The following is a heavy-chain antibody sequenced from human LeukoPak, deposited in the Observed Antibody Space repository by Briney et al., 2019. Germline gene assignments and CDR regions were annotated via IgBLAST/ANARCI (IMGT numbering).Heavy chain of an antibody. CDR1: GGTFSSYA. D-gene: IGHD3-10*01. CDR2: IIPIFGTA. V-gene: IGHV1-69*01. CDR3: ARGRAYGSGSYTLDY. J-gene: IGHJ4*02. Sequence: SVKVSCKASGGTFSSYAISWVRQAPGQGLEWMGGIIPIFGTANYAQKFQGRVTITADESTSTAYMELSSLRSEDTAVNYCARGRAYGSGSYTLDYWGQGTLVTVSS.